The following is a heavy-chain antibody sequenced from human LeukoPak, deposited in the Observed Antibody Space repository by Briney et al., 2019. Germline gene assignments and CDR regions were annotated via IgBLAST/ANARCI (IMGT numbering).Heavy chain of an antibody. J-gene: IGHJ3*02. D-gene: IGHD2/OR15-2a*01. CDR2: ISYSGST. CDR1: GGSLSSSGYY. V-gene: IGHV4-30-4*01. Sequence: SETLSLTCTVSGGSLSSSGYYWNWIRQPPGKGLEWIGYISYSGSTYYNPSLKSRLTISMDTSKNQFSLRLSSVTAADTAVYYCAFFGHDAFDTWGQGTMITVSS. CDR3: AFFGHDAFDT.